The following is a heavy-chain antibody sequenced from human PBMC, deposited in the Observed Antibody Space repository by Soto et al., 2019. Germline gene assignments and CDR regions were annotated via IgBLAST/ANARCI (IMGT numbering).Heavy chain of an antibody. D-gene: IGHD6-13*01. CDR1: GYTFTSYG. CDR2: ISAYNGNT. V-gene: IGHV1-18*01. CDR3: ALGWATAGTGYFDY. Sequence: GASVKVSCKASGYTFTSYGISWVRQAPGQGLEWMGWISAYNGNTNYAQKLQGRLTMTTDTSTSTAYMELRSLRSDDTAVYYCALGWATAGTGYFDYWGQGTLVTVSS. J-gene: IGHJ4*02.